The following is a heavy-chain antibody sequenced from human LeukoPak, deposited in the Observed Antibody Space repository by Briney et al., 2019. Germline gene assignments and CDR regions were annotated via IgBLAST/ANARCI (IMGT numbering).Heavy chain of an antibody. D-gene: IGHD1-26*01. CDR1: GYTFTGYY. CDR2: INPNSGGT. CDR3: ARDRVVGATHYFDY. J-gene: IGHJ4*02. V-gene: IGHV1-2*02. Sequence: ASVKVSCKASGYTFTGYYMHWGRQAPGQGLEWMGWINPNSGGTNYTQKFQGRVTMTRDTSISTAYMELSRLRSDDAAVYYCARDRVVGATHYFDYWGQGTLVTVSS.